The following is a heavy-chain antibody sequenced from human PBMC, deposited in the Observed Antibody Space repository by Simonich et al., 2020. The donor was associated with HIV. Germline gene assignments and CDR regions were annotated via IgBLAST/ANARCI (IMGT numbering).Heavy chain of an antibody. V-gene: IGHV4-34*01. CDR2: INHSGST. Sequence: QVQLQQWGAGLLKPSETLSLTCAVYGGSFSSYYWSWIRQPPGKGLGWIGEINHSGSTTYNPSPKGRVTISVDTSKNQFSLELNSVTAADTAVYYCATQSMIVVAGDDDAFDIWGQGTMVTVSS. J-gene: IGHJ3*02. CDR3: ATQSMIVVAGDDDAFDI. D-gene: IGHD3-22*01. CDR1: GGSFSSYY.